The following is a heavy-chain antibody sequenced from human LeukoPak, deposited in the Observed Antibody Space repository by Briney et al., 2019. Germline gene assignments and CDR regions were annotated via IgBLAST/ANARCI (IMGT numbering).Heavy chain of an antibody. CDR3: ARVSFSQYGSGKGVPRTLYYGMDV. D-gene: IGHD3-10*01. V-gene: IGHV4-4*07. CDR2: IYTSGST. Sequence: SETLSLTCTVSGGSISSYYWSWIRQPAGKGLEWIGRIYTSGSTNYNPSLKSRVTMSVDTSKNQFSLKLSSVTAADTAVYYCARVSFSQYGSGKGVPRTLYYGMDVWAKGPRSPSP. CDR1: GGSISSYY. J-gene: IGHJ6*02.